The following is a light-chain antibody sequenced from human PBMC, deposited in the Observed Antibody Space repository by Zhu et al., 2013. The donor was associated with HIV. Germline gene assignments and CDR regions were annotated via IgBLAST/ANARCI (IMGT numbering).Light chain of an antibody. CDR1: QSIGTW. Sequence: DIQMTQSPSTLSASVGDRVTITCRASQSIGTWLAWYQQKPGKPPKLLIYDASSLEGGVPSRFSGRGSGTEFILTISRLQPDDFATYYCQQYNRYSKAFGQGTKVESK. J-gene: IGKJ1*01. CDR2: DAS. V-gene: IGKV1-5*01. CDR3: QQYNRYSKA.